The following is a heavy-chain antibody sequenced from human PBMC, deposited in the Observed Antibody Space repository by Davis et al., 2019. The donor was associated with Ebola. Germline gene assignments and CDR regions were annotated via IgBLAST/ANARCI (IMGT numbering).Heavy chain of an antibody. V-gene: IGHV4-59*08. CDR1: GGSFSSYY. Sequence: SETLSLTCAVYGGSFSSYYWSWIRQPPGKGLEWIGYIYYSGSTNYNPSLKSRVTISVDTSKNQFSLKLSSVTAADTAVYYCASAPRAYYYGMDVWGQGTTVTVSS. CDR3: ASAPRAYYYGMDV. J-gene: IGHJ6*02. CDR2: IYYSGST.